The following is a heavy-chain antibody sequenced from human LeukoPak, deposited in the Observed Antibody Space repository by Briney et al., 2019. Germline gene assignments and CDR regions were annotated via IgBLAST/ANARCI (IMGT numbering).Heavy chain of an antibody. CDR2: ISSRSSTI. V-gene: IGHV3-11*01. D-gene: IGHD6-13*01. CDR1: GFTFSDYY. CDR3: ARDHGSSWRSSSHSNMDV. Sequence: GGSLRLSCAASGFTFSDYYMNWIRQAPGKGLKWVAYISSRSSTIFYADSVKDRFTISRDNGKNSLYLQMSGLRAEDTAVYYCARDHGSSWRSSSHSNMDVWGKGTTVTVSS. J-gene: IGHJ6*03.